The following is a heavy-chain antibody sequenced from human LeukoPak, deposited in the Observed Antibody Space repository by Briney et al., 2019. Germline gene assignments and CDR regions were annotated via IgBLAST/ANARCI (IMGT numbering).Heavy chain of an antibody. CDR3: AKSFVQLEPRDY. J-gene: IGHJ4*02. CDR2: IRYDGSNK. CDR1: GFTFSSYG. Sequence: EGSLRLSCAASGFTFSSYGMHWVRQAPGKGLEWVAFIRYDGSNKYYADSVKGRFTISRDNSKNTLYLQMNSLRAEDTAVYYCAKSFVQLEPRDYWGQGTLVTVSS. V-gene: IGHV3-30*02. D-gene: IGHD1-1*01.